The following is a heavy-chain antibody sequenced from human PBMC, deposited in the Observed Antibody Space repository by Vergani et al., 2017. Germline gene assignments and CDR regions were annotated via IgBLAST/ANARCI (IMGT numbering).Heavy chain of an antibody. CDR2: INPNSGGT. D-gene: IGHD1-1*01. CDR3: SRARLVHRPPFDY. V-gene: IGHV1-2*02. Sequence: QVQLVQSWAEVKKPGASVKVSCKASGYPFTGYYMHWVRQAPGQGLEWMGWINPNSGGTNYAQKFQGRVTLTRDTSISTAYMAPCRLRSDDTAVYYFSRARLVHRPPFDYWGQGTLVTVSS. CDR1: GYPFTGYY. J-gene: IGHJ4*02.